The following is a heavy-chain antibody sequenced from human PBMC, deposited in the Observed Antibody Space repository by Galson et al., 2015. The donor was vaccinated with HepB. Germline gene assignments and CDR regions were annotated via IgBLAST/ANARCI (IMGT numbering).Heavy chain of an antibody. CDR3: TTGIAAAVAPFDY. CDR2: IKSKTDGGTT. CDR1: GFTFSNAW. J-gene: IGHJ4*02. V-gene: IGHV3-15*01. Sequence: SLRLSCAASGFTFSNAWMSWVRQAPGKGLEWVGRIKSKTDGGTTDYAAPVKGRFTISRDDSKNTLYLQMNSLETEDTAVYYCTTGIAAAVAPFDYWGQGTLVTVSS. D-gene: IGHD6-13*01.